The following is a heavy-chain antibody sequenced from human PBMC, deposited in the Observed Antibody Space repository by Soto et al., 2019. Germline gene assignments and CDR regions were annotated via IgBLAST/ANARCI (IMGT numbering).Heavy chain of an antibody. D-gene: IGHD2-2*01. V-gene: IGHV1-69*13. CDR3: ERDRYCISTSCPNNWFDP. J-gene: IGHJ5*02. Sequence: RASVKVSCKASGGTFSSYAISWVRQAPGQGLEWMGGIIPIFGTANYAQKFQGRVTITADESTSTAYMELSSLRSEDTAVYYCERDRYCISTSCPNNWFDPWGQGTLVTVS. CDR2: IIPIFGTA. CDR1: GGTFSSYA.